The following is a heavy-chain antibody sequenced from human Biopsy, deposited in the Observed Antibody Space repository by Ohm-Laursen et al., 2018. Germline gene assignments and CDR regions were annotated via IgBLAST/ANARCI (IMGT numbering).Heavy chain of an antibody. CDR3: ARVAGGYAYYYGMDV. CDR2: IYYDGIT. V-gene: IGHV4-38-2*01. Sequence: LSLTWAVSGYSVTNDYYWGWIRQPPGKGLEWIGNIYYDGITYYNPSLKSQVAMSVDTSKNQFSLRLTSVTAADTAVYYCARVAGGYAYYYGMDVWGQGTTVIVSS. CDR1: GYSVTNDYY. D-gene: IGHD5-12*01. J-gene: IGHJ6*02.